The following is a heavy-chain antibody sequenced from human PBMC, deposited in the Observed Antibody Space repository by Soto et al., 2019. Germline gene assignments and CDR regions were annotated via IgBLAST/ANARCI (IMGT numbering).Heavy chain of an antibody. J-gene: IGHJ6*02. CDR1: GITFSDFG. Sequence: GGSLRLSCSVPGITFSDFGMHWVRQAPGKGLEYVSGISGPGGSTYYADSVKGRFTISRDNSKNTLYLQMSSLGLEDTALYYCVKDQGRLEYHYPMDVWGPGTTVTGSS. CDR2: ISGPGGST. V-gene: IGHV3-64D*08. D-gene: IGHD1-1*01. CDR3: VKDQGRLEYHYPMDV.